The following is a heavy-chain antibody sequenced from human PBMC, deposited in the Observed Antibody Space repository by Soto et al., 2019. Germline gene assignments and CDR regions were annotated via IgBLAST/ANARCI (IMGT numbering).Heavy chain of an antibody. CDR1: GFTCSTYA. CDR3: AVRRIGGYFDS. CDR2: ISGSGDNT. J-gene: IGHJ4*02. Sequence: GGSLRLSCAASGFTCSTYAMSWVRQAPGKGLEWVSGISGSGDNTYYADSVKGRFTISRGNSKNTLYLQMNSLRAEDTAVYHCAVRRIGGYFDSWGQGTLVTVSS. D-gene: IGHD3-16*01. V-gene: IGHV3-23*01.